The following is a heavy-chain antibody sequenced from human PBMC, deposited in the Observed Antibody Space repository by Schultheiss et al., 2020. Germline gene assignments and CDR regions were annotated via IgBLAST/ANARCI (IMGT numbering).Heavy chain of an antibody. J-gene: IGHJ5*02. V-gene: IGHV4-61*08. CDR2: IYYSGST. CDR1: GYSISSGGYY. Sequence: SETLSLTCAVSGYSISSGGYYWSWIRQPPGKGLEWIGYIYYSGSTYYNPSLKSRVTISVDTSKNQFPLKLSSVTAADTAVYYCARRWYDFWSGSRLDPWGQGTLVTVSS. CDR3: ARRWYDFWSGSRLDP. D-gene: IGHD3-3*01.